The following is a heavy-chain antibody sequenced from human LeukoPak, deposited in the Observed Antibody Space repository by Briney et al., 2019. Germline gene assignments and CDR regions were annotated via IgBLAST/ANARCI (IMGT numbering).Heavy chain of an antibody. CDR1: GFTFDDYA. D-gene: IGHD1-26*01. CDR3: VALVGATP. CDR2: ISSSSSYI. J-gene: IGHJ5*02. Sequence: GGSLRLSCAASGFTFDDYAMHWVRQAPGKGLEWVSSISSSSSYIYYADSVKGRFTISRDNAKNSLYLQMNSLRAEDTAVYYCVALVGATPWGQGTLVTVSS. V-gene: IGHV3-21*01.